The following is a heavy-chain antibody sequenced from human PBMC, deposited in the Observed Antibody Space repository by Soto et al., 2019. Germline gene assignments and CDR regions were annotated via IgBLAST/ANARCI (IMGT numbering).Heavy chain of an antibody. CDR1: GFTFSSYA. CDR2: ISGSGGST. D-gene: IGHD3-9*01. V-gene: IGHV3-23*01. Sequence: EVQLLESGGGLVQPGGSLRLSCAASGFTFSSYAMSWVRQAPGKGLEWVSAISGSGGSTYYADSVKGRFTISRDNSKNTLYLQIDSLTAEDTAVYYCAKDGPYDILTGSDYWGQGTLVTVSS. CDR3: AKDGPYDILTGSDY. J-gene: IGHJ4*02.